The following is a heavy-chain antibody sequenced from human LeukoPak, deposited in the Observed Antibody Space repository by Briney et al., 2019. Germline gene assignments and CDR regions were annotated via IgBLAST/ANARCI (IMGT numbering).Heavy chain of an antibody. CDR1: GGSISSYY. Sequence: PSETLSLTCSVSGGSISSYYWSWIRQPPGKGLEWIGYIYYSGSTNYNPSLKSRVTMSVDTSKNQFSLKLGSVAAADTAVYYCARDRGGYFPYYFDYWGQGTLVTVSS. D-gene: IGHD1-26*01. CDR3: ARDRGGYFPYYFDY. CDR2: IYYSGST. J-gene: IGHJ4*02. V-gene: IGHV4-59*12.